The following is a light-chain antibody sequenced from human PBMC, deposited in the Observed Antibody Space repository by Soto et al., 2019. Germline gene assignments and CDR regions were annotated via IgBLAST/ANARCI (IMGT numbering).Light chain of an antibody. CDR2: DAS. Sequence: EIVLTQSPATLSLSPGERATLSCRASQSVGIYLGWYQQRPGQAPRLLIYDASKRAAGIPARFSGSGSGTDFTLTINSLEPEDFAVYYCQHRSTWPRAFGQGTRLEFK. J-gene: IGKJ5*01. V-gene: IGKV3-11*01. CDR1: QSVGIY. CDR3: QHRSTWPRA.